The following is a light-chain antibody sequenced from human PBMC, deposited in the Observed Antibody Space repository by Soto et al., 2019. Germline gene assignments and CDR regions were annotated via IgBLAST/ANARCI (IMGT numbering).Light chain of an antibody. J-gene: IGLJ2*01. CDR3: SSYSRSTTLVV. CDR2: DII. V-gene: IGLV2-14*03. Sequence: QSALTQPASESGSPGQSITISCTGTSSDVGAFTSVSWYQQHPGKAPKLIIYDIIHRPSGVSDRFSGSKSVNTASLTISGLQPEDEATYHCSSYSRSTTLVVFGGGTKLTVL. CDR1: SSDVGAFTS.